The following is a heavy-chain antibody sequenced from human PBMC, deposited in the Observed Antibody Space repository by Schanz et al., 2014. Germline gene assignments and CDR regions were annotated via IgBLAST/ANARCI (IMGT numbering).Heavy chain of an antibody. J-gene: IGHJ4*02. CDR1: GFTFSDAW. CDR2: VSSSSSYT. V-gene: IGHV3-11*05. D-gene: IGHD2-8*01. Sequence: VQLVESGGGLIQPGGFLRLSCAASGFTFSDAWMSWVRQAPGKGLEWVSYVSSSSSYTHYADSVKGRFTISRDNAKNSLYLQMNSLETEDTAVYYCTTDNGHFAFDFWGQGTLVTVSS. CDR3: TTDNGHFAFDF.